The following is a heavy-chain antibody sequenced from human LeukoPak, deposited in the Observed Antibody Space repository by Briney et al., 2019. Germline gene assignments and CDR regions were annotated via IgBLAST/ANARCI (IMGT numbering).Heavy chain of an antibody. CDR2: ISTSSDST. CDR1: GFTFSNYA. Sequence: PGGPLRLSCVMSGFTFSNYAMNWVRQAPGKGLEWVSDISTSSDSTYHIESVRGRFTISRDNSNNTLYLQMNSLRVDDTAVYYCASGLYGGVFDNWGQGTLVTVSS. CDR3: ASGLYGGVFDN. J-gene: IGHJ4*02. V-gene: IGHV3-23*01. D-gene: IGHD4/OR15-4a*01.